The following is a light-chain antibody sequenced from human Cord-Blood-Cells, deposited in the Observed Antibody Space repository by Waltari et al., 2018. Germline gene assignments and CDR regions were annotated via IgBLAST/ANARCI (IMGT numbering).Light chain of an antibody. J-gene: IGLJ3*02. CDR1: SSDVGGYNY. CDR3: SSYTSSSTV. CDR2: DVS. V-gene: IGLV2-14*01. Sequence: QSALTQPASVSGSPGQSITISCTGTSSDVGGYNYVSWYQQHPGKAPKLMIYDVSKRLSGVSNRFSGSKSGNTASLTISGLQAEDEADYYCSSYTSSSTVFGGGTKLTVL.